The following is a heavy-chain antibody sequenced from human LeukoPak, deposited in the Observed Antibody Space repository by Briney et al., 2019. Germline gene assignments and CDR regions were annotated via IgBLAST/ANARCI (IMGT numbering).Heavy chain of an antibody. CDR2: IYVSGNT. J-gene: IGHJ6*03. V-gene: IGHV4-4*07. D-gene: IGHD2-2*01. CDR1: GCSIRSYY. CDR3: AREIIVVVPAAASRYYYYYMDV. Sequence: SETLSLTCTVSGCSIRSYYWSWIRHPAGKGLEWIGRIYVSGNTNYNPSLKSRVTMSGDTSKNQFSLKLSSVTAADMAVYYCAREIIVVVPAAASRYYYYYMDVWGKGTTVTVSS.